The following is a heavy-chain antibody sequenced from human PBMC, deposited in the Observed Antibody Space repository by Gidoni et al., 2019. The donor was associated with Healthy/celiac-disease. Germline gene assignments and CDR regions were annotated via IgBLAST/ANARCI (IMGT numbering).Heavy chain of an antibody. V-gene: IGHV3-30-3*01. CDR3: ARAWYSGSYDY. D-gene: IGHD1-26*01. J-gene: IGHJ4*02. CDR1: GFTFSSYA. Sequence: QVQLVESGGGVVQPGRSLSLSCSASGFTFSSYAMHWVRQAPGKGLEWVAVISYDGSNKYYADSVKGRFTISRDNSKNTLYLQMNSLRAEDTAVYYCARAWYSGSYDYWGQGTLVTVSS. CDR2: ISYDGSNK.